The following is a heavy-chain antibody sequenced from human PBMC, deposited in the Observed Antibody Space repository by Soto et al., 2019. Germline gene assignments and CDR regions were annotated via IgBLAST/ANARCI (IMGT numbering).Heavy chain of an antibody. Sequence: XEFMTLSFSACGPTFSSSTMAGVCQAPGKGLEYVSAITTEGGTTYYADSVKGRLTISRDNSKNTLYLQMSSLRPEDTAVYYCVKLGYSYGQDTDYWGQGTLVPVSS. V-gene: IGHV3-64D*06. CDR1: GPTFSSST. J-gene: IGHJ4*02. CDR3: VKLGYSYGQDTDY. CDR2: ITTEGGTT. D-gene: IGHD5-18*01.